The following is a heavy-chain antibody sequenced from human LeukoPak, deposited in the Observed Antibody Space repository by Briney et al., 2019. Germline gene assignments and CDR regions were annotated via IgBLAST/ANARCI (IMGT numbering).Heavy chain of an antibody. CDR1: GYTFTSYY. CDR2: INPNSGGT. J-gene: IGHJ6*02. CDR3: ARSPSMDV. V-gene: IGHV1-2*02. Sequence: ASVKVSCKASGYTFTSYYMHWVRQAPGQGFEWMGWINPNSGGTNYAQKFQGRVTMTRDTSISTAYMELSRLRSDDMAVYYCARSPSMDVWGQGTTVTVSS.